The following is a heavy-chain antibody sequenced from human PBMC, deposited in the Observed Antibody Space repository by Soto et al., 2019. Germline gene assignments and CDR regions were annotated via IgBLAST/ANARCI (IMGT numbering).Heavy chain of an antibody. Sequence: SVKVSCKASGFTFTSSAIQWVRQARGQRLEWIGWIVVGSGNTNYAQKFQERVTITTDKSTSTAYMELSSLRSEDTAVYYRKNALGHDAFDIWGQGTMVTVSS. V-gene: IGHV1-58*02. CDR3: KNALGHDAFDI. CDR2: IVVGSGNT. J-gene: IGHJ3*02. D-gene: IGHD7-27*01. CDR1: GFTFTSSA.